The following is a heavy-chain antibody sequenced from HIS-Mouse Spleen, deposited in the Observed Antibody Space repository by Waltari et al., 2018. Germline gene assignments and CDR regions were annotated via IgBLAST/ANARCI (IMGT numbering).Heavy chain of an antibody. CDR1: GSTFSSYW. CDR2: IKQDGSEK. D-gene: IGHD1-26*01. Sequence: EVQLVESGGGLVQPGGSLRLSCAASGSTFSSYWMSWVRQAPGKGMEWMANIKQDGSEKYYVDSGKGRFTISRDNAKNSLYLQMNSLRAEDTAVYYCARGGFFDYWGQGTLVTVSS. CDR3: ARGGFFDY. V-gene: IGHV3-7*01. J-gene: IGHJ4*02.